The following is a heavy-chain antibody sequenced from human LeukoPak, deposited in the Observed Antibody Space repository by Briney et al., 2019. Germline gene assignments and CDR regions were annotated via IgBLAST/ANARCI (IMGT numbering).Heavy chain of an antibody. CDR2: ISSSSSYI. CDR1: GFTFSTCG. CDR3: ARFALKTPPTD. J-gene: IGHJ4*02. V-gene: IGHV3-21*01. Sequence: GGSLRLSCAASGFTFSTCGMNWVRLAPGKGLEWVSSISSSSSYIYYADSVKGRFTISRDNAKNSLYLQMNSLRAEDTAVYYCARFALKTPPTDWGQGTLVTVSS.